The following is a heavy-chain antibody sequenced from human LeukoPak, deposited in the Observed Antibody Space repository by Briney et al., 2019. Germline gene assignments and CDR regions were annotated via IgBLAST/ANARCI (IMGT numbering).Heavy chain of an antibody. D-gene: IGHD3-22*01. J-gene: IGHJ3*02. Sequence: SQTLSLTCTVSGGPISSGSYYWSWIRQPAGKGLEWIGRIYTSGSTNYNPSLKSRVTISVDTSKNQFSLKLSSVTAADTAVYYCAREAVYDSSGYYYLSAFDIWGQGTMATVSS. CDR2: IYTSGST. CDR1: GGPISSGSYY. CDR3: AREAVYDSSGYYYLSAFDI. V-gene: IGHV4-61*02.